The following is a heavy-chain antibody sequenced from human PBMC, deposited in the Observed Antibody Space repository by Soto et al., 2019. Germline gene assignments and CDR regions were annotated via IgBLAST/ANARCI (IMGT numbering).Heavy chain of an antibody. D-gene: IGHD3-9*01. CDR1: GGSFSGYY. CDR2: VNHSGST. V-gene: IGHV4-34*01. J-gene: IGHJ4*02. CDR3: GSLEGLATISYYFDY. Sequence: PSETLSLTCAVYGGSFSGYYWSWIRQPPGKGLEGIGGVNHSGSTNHNPSLKSRVTISVDKSKNQFSLKLMSLSAADTAVYYCGSLEGLATISYYFDYWGKGALVTVSS.